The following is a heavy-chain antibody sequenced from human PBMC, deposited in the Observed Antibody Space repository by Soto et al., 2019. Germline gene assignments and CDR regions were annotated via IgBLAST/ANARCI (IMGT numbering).Heavy chain of an antibody. Sequence: QVQLVESGGGLVKPGGSLRLSCVASGLTFRHYFMNLIRQAPGKGPEWLSYISSDESTVFYADSVKGRFTTSRDNAQNSVYLQMNRLRAEDTAVYYCATLTAPPDYWGQGSLVTVSS. CDR3: ATLTAPPDY. J-gene: IGHJ4*02. CDR2: ISSDESTV. CDR1: GLTFRHYF. D-gene: IGHD2-21*02. V-gene: IGHV3-11*01.